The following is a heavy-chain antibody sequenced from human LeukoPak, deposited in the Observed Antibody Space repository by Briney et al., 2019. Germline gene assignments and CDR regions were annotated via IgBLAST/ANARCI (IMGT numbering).Heavy chain of an antibody. CDR3: ARDLYCSSTTCYWFDL. CDR2: INHSGST. V-gene: IGHV4-34*01. CDR1: GGSFSGYY. D-gene: IGHD2-2*01. Sequence: SETLSLTCAVYGGSFSGYYWSWIRQPPGKGLEWIGEINHSGSTNYNPSLKSRVAISVDTSKNQFSLKLSSVTAADTAVYYCARDLYCSSTTCYWFDLWGQGTLVTVSS. J-gene: IGHJ5*02.